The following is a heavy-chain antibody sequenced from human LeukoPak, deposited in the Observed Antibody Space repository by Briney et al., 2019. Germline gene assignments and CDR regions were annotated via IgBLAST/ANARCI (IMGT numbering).Heavy chain of an antibody. D-gene: IGHD4/OR15-4a*01. CDR1: GYTFTTYY. Sequence: ASVKVSCKASGYTFTTYYMHWVRQAPGQGLEWMGITNPSGGSTTYAQKFQGRVTMTRDTSTSTVYMEQNNLRSEDTAVYYCARDRAPLTTTAVGFDPWGQGSPVTVSS. CDR3: ARDRAPLTTTAVGFDP. J-gene: IGHJ5*02. V-gene: IGHV1-46*01. CDR2: TNPSGGST.